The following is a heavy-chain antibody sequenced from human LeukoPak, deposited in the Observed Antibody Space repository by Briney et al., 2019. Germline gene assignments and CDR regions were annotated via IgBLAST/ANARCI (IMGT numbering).Heavy chain of an antibody. V-gene: IGHV3-23*01. CDR1: GFIFNNYG. CDR2: ISNDGGGT. J-gene: IGHJ4*02. D-gene: IGHD3-22*01. Sequence: GSLRLSCEASGFIFNNYGLVWVRQAPGKGLEWVSAISNDGGGTTYADFVKGRFSVSRDNSKNTLFLHMNSLRAEDTALYYCAKGSSGYFFDLWGQGTLVTVSS. CDR3: AKGSSGYFFDL.